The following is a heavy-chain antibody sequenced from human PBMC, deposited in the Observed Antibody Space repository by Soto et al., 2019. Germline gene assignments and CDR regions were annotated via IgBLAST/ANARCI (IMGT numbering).Heavy chain of an antibody. CDR2: IYYSGST. CDR1: GGSISSGGYY. J-gene: IGHJ4*02. CDR3: ARDVSSGFDY. D-gene: IGHD3-22*01. V-gene: IGHV4-31*03. Sequence: SETLSLTCTVSGGSISSGGYYWSWIRQHPGKGLEWIGYIYYSGSTYYNPSLKSRVTISVDTSKNQFSLKLSSVTAADTAVYYCARDVSSGFDYWGQGTLVTVSS.